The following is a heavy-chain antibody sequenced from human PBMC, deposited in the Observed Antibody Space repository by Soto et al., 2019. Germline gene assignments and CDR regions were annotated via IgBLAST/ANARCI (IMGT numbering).Heavy chain of an antibody. CDR2: IIPIIGII. CDR1: GGTFCTYT. D-gene: IGHD4-4*01. Sequence: QVQLVQSGAEVKKPGSSVKVSCKASGGTFCTYTITCVRQAPGQGLEWMGRIIPIIGIINYAQKFQGRVTISADKFTGTAYMELTGLRSDDTAVYYCAGDPDSHYNDSHASSHPWGQGTLVTVSS. V-gene: IGHV1-69*08. J-gene: IGHJ5*02. CDR3: AGDPDSHYNDSHASSHP.